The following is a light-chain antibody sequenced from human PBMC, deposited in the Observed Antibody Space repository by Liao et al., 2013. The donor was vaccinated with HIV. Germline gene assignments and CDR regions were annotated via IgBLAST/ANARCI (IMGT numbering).Light chain of an antibody. Sequence: SYELTQPPSVSVSPGQTAIITCSGDQLGDKHAAWYQQKPGQAPVLLIYHASDRPSGIPERFSGSNSGNTATLTIGRVEAGDEADYYCQVWDSSSDHWVFGGGTKLTVL. CDR1: QLGDKH. CDR3: QVWDSSSDHWV. V-gene: IGLV3-1*01. CDR2: HAS. J-gene: IGLJ3*02.